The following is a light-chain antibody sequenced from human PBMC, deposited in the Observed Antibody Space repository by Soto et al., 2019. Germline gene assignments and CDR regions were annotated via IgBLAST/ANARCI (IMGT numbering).Light chain of an antibody. CDR3: QTWGTGILV. Sequence: QPVLTQSPSASASLGASVKLTCTLSSGHSSYAIAWHQQQPEKGPRYLMKLNSDGSHSKGDGIPDRFSGSLSGAERYLTISRLQSEDEADYYCQTWGTGILVSGTGTKVTVL. CDR1: SGHSSYA. J-gene: IGLJ1*01. V-gene: IGLV4-69*01. CDR2: LNSDGSH.